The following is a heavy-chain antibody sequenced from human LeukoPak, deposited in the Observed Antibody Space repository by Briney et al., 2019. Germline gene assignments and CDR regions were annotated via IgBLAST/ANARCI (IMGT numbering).Heavy chain of an antibody. Sequence: SGTLSLTCAGPGGSISSSNWWSWVRQPPGKGLEWIGEIYHSGSTNYNPSLKSRVTISVDKSKNQFSLKLSSVTAADTAVYYCATPDYADKSSAFDIWGQGTMVTVSS. D-gene: IGHD4-17*01. CDR2: IYHSGST. V-gene: IGHV4-4*02. CDR3: ATPDYADKSSAFDI. CDR1: GGSISSSNW. J-gene: IGHJ3*02.